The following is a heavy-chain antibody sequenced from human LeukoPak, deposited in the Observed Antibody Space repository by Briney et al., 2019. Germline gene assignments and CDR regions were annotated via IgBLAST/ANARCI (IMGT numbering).Heavy chain of an antibody. CDR1: AFIFSGHW. V-gene: IGHV3-7*03. CDR3: ARDHVITAFDI. Sequence: GGSLRLSCEGSAFIFSGHWMNWVRQTPGKGLEWVASIKEDGSVRQYVDSVKGRFSISRDNTKGSLFLQLNSLRAEDTAVYYCARDHVITAFDIWGQGTMVTVSS. J-gene: IGHJ3*02. CDR2: IKEDGSVR.